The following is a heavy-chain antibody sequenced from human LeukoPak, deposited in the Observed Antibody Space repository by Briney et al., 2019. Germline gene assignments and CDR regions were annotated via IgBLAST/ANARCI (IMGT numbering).Heavy chain of an antibody. D-gene: IGHD1-1*01. CDR1: GGSISSSSYS. CDR3: ARHRRTGTIYAASDI. J-gene: IGHJ3*02. CDR2: IYYSGST. V-gene: IGHV4-39*01. Sequence: SETLSLTCTVSGGSISSSSYSWGWIRQPPGKGLEWIGSIYYSGSTYYNPSLKSRVTISVDTSKNQFSLELSSVTAADTAVCYCARHRRTGTIYAASDIWGQGTTVTVST.